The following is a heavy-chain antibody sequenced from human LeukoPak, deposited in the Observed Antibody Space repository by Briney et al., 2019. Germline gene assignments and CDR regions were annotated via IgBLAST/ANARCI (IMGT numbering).Heavy chain of an antibody. D-gene: IGHD6-19*01. CDR3: ARLSSGWYYFDY. CDR1: GGSISSSSYY. V-gene: IGHV4-39*01. Sequence: SETLSLTCTVSGGSISSSSYYWVWIRQPPGKGLEWIGNIYYSGSTYYNLSLKSRVTISVDTSKNQISLKLTSATAADTAVYYCARLSSGWYYFDYWGQGALVTVSS. J-gene: IGHJ4*02. CDR2: IYYSGST.